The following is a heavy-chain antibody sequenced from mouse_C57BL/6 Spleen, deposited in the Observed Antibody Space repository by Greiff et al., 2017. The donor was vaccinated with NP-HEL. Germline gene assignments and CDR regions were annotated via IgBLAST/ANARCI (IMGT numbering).Heavy chain of an antibody. V-gene: IGHV1-52*01. CDR3: ARRRLDYGSSYEACDV. D-gene: IGHD1-1*01. CDR2: IDPSDSET. CDR1: GYTFTSYW. J-gene: IGHJ1*03. Sequence: QVQLQQPGAELVRPGSSVKLSCKASGYTFTSYWMHWVKQRPIQGLEWIGNIDPSDSETHYNQKFKDKATLTVDKSSSTAYMQLSSLTSEDSAVYYCARRRLDYGSSYEACDVWGTGTTVTVSS.